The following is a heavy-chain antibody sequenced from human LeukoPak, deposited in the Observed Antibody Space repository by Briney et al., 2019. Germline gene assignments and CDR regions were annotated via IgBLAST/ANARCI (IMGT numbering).Heavy chain of an antibody. Sequence: PSETLSLTCTVSGGSISSSSYYWGWIRQPPGKGLEWIGSVYYSGSTYYNPSLKSRVTISVDTSRTQFSLSLSSVTAADTALYYCTRTQSANYYDFDYWGQGTLVTVSS. CDR1: GGSISSSSYY. V-gene: IGHV4-39*01. CDR3: TRTQSANYYDFDY. D-gene: IGHD4/OR15-4a*01. J-gene: IGHJ4*02. CDR2: VYYSGST.